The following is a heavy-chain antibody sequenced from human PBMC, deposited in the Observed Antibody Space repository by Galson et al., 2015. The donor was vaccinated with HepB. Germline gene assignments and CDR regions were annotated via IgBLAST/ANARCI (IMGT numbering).Heavy chain of an antibody. D-gene: IGHD1-26*01. J-gene: IGHJ4*02. Sequence: SLRLSCAASGFTFSRYSMNWVRQAPGKGLEWVSYISSSSRTIYYADSVKGRFTISRDSAKNSLYLQMNSLRAEDTAVYFCARDPSSYTGSYYFDYWGRGTLVTVSS. CDR1: GFTFSRYS. V-gene: IGHV3-48*01. CDR2: ISSSSRTI. CDR3: ARDPSSYTGSYYFDY.